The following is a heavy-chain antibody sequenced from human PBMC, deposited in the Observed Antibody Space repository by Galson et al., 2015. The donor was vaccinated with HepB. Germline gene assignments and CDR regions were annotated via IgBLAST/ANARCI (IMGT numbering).Heavy chain of an antibody. CDR1: GFTFSNYG. CDR3: ARDQLGYCSAKTCYNSHAFDI. V-gene: IGHV3-48*02. D-gene: IGHD2-2*02. Sequence: LRLSCAASGFTFSNYGMNWVRQAPGKGLEWVSYITSTSSTIYYADSVKGRFTMSRDNAENSLYLQMDSLRDEDTAVYYCARDQLGYCSAKTCYNSHAFDIWGRGTMVTVSS. CDR2: ITSTSSTI. J-gene: IGHJ3*02.